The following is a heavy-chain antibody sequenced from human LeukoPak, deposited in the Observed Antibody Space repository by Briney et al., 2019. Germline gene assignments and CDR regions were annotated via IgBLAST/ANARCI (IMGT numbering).Heavy chain of an antibody. CDR2: IKQDGSEK. Sequence: GGSLRLSCAASGFTFSNYWMSWVRQTPGKGLEWVANIKQDGSEKYYVDSVKGRFTISRDNAKNSLYLQMNSLRVEDTAVYYCATDRSDTVGWFDPWGQGTLVTVSS. D-gene: IGHD2-15*01. CDR1: GFTFSNYW. CDR3: ATDRSDTVGWFDP. V-gene: IGHV3-7*01. J-gene: IGHJ5*02.